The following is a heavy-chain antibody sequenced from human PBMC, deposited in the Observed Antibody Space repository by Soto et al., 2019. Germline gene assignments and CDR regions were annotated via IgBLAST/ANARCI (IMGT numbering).Heavy chain of an antibody. J-gene: IGHJ5*02. D-gene: IGHD5-12*01. V-gene: IGHV1-3*01. CDR1: GYTFTSYA. Sequence: QVQLVQSGAEVKKPGASVKVSCKASGYTFTSYAMHWVRQAPGQRLEWMGWINAGNGNTKYSQKFQGRVTITRDTSASTAYMELSRLRSEDTAVYYCARDLYSGYDERNWFDPWGQGTLVTVSS. CDR3: ARDLYSGYDERNWFDP. CDR2: INAGNGNT.